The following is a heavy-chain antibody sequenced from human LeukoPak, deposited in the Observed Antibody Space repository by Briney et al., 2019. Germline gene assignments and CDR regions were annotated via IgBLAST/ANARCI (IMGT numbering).Heavy chain of an antibody. CDR3: ARDRRFLEWLLDYDAFDI. CDR2: IYTSGST. D-gene: IGHD3-3*01. J-gene: IGHJ3*02. CDR1: GGSISSYY. Sequence: SETLSLTCTASGGSISSYYWSWLRQPAGKGLEWIGRIYTSGSTNYNPSLKSRVTMSVDTSKNQFSLKLSSVTAADTAVYYCARDRRFLEWLLDYDAFDIWGQGTMVTVSS. V-gene: IGHV4-4*07.